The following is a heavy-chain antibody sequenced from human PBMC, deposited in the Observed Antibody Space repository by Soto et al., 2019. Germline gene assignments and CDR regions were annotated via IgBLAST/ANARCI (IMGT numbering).Heavy chain of an antibody. CDR2: ISSSSTI. Sequence: PGGSLRLSCAASGFTFSSYSMNWVRQDPGKGLEWVSYISSSSTIYYADSVKGRFTISRDNAKNSLYLQMNSLRAEDTAVYYCARAEPFNWGAPEGFAPWGQGSLVPVS. D-gene: IGHD7-27*01. V-gene: IGHV3-48*01. CDR1: GFTFSSYS. CDR3: ARAEPFNWGAPEGFAP. J-gene: IGHJ5*02.